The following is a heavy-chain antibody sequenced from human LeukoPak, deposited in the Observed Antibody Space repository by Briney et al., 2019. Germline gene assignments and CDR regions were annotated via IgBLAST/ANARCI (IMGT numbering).Heavy chain of an antibody. D-gene: IGHD3-10*01. J-gene: IGHJ6*03. CDR2: ISSSSSYI. CDR3: ARWFGELLHLDYYYCYMDV. Sequence: AGGSLRLSCAASGFTFSSYSINWVRQAPGKGLEWVSSISSSSSYIYYADSVKGRFTISRDNAKNSLYLQMNSLRAEDTAVYYCARWFGELLHLDYYYCYMDVWGKGTTVTVSS. V-gene: IGHV3-21*01. CDR1: GFTFSSYS.